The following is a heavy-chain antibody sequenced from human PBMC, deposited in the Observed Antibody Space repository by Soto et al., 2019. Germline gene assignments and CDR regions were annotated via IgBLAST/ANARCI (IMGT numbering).Heavy chain of an antibody. J-gene: IGHJ3*02. CDR3: AKHYYRHDAFDI. D-gene: IGHD1-26*01. Sequence: QVQLVESGGGVVQPGRSLRLSCAASGFTFSSYGMHWVRQAPGKGLEWVAVISYDGSNKYYADSVKGRFTISRDNSKNTLYLQMNSLRAEDTAVYYCAKHYYRHDAFDIWGQGTMVTVSS. CDR2: ISYDGSNK. V-gene: IGHV3-30*18. CDR1: GFTFSSYG.